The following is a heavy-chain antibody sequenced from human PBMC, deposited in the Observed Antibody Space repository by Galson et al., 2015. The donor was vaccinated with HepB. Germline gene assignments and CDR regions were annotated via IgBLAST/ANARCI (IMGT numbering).Heavy chain of an antibody. D-gene: IGHD3-10*01. J-gene: IGHJ3*02. CDR2: ISDDVSNK. V-gene: IGHV3-30-3*01. Sequence: SLRLSCAASGFTFSSYAMNWVRQAPGKGLEWVAVISDDVSNKYYTDSVKGRFTISRDNSKNTLYLQMNSLRAEDTAVYYCARDRRAHYHGSGRDDAFDIWVQGKMVT. CDR1: GFTFSSYA. CDR3: ARDRRAHYHGSGRDDAFDI.